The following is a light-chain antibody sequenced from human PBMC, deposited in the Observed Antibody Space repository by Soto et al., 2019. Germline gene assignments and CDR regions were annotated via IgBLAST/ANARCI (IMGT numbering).Light chain of an antibody. CDR2: GAS. CDR1: QGVSNY. CDR3: QKYDSAPFT. V-gene: IGKV1-27*01. J-gene: IGKJ4*01. Sequence: DIQMTQSPSSLSASLGDRVTITCRASQGVSNYLAWYQQKPGKVPSLLIYGASTWHSGVPSRFSGRGSGTEFTLAISSLQPEDVATYYCQKYDSAPFTFGGGTTVEI.